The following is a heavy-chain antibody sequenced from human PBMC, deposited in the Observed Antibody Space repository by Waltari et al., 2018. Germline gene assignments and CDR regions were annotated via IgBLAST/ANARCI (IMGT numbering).Heavy chain of an antibody. D-gene: IGHD2-15*01. J-gene: IGHJ6*03. CDR2: INSDGSST. CDR3: ARVGWELPIYYYYYMDV. V-gene: IGHV3-74*01. CDR1: GLPFSSSW. Sequence: EVQLVESGGGLVQPGGSLRLSCAASGLPFSSSWMPWVRPAPGKGLVWVSRINSDGSSTSYADSVKGRFTISRDNAKNTLYLQMNSLRAEDTAVYYCARVGWELPIYYYYYMDVWGKGTTVTVSS.